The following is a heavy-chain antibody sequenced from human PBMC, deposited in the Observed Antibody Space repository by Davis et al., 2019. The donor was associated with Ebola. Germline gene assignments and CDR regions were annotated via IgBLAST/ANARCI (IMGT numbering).Heavy chain of an antibody. J-gene: IGHJ6*04. D-gene: IGHD1-7*01. V-gene: IGHV3-72*01. CDR1: GFSFSDHF. CDR3: ARSNYWNLDV. Sequence: GESLKISCAASGFSFSDHFMEWVRQAPGKGPEWVGRARRKLESYTTEYAASVKGRFSISRDDSKNSLYLQMNSLETEDTAVYFCARSNYWNLDVWGKGTTVTVSS. CDR2: ARRKLESYTT.